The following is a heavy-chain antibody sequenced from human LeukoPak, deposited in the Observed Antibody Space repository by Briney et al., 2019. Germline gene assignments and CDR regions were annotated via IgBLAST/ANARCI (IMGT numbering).Heavy chain of an antibody. D-gene: IGHD2-8*01. V-gene: IGHV4-34*01. J-gene: IGHJ5*02. CDR2: INHSGST. Sequence: PSETLSLTCSVYGGSLSGFYWNWIRQPPGKGLEWIGEINHSGSTHYSPSLKSRLSISVDPSKNQFSLKLGSVTAADTAVYYCARGGGYCTNNVCPPWFDPWGQGALVTVSS. CDR3: ARGGGYCTNNVCPPWFDP. CDR1: GGSLSGFY.